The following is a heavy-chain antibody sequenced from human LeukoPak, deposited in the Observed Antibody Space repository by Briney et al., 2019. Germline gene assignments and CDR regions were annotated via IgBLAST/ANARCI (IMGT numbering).Heavy chain of an antibody. Sequence: ASVKVSCKAFGHTFTNYYMHWVRQAPGQGLEWIGIINLIGGSTTYTQQWQGRVTVTRDMSTSTVYMELSSLRSEDTAVYYCARARVYYYGSGELLVWGQGTLVTVSS. CDR2: INLIGGST. CDR3: ARARVYYYGSGELLV. J-gene: IGHJ4*02. V-gene: IGHV1-46*04. CDR1: GHTFTNYY. D-gene: IGHD3-10*01.